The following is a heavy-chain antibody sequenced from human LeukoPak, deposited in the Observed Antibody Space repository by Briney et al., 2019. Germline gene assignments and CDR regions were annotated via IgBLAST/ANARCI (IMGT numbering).Heavy chain of an antibody. Sequence: PSETLSLTCTVSGGSIRSSNYYWGWIRQPTGKGLERIGSINYGGSTYYTPSLKSRVTISVDTSKNQFSLKLSSVTAADTAVYYCARLVTTELDAFDIWGQGTMVTVSS. CDR3: ARLVTTELDAFDI. CDR2: INYGGST. J-gene: IGHJ3*02. D-gene: IGHD4-17*01. V-gene: IGHV4-39*07. CDR1: GGSIRSSNYY.